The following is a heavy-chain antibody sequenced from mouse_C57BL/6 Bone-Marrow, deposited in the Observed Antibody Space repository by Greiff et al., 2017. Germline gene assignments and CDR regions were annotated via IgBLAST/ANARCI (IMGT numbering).Heavy chain of an antibody. J-gene: IGHJ2*01. CDR2: IYPGSGST. V-gene: IGHV1-55*01. CDR1: GYTFTSYW. CDR3: AIITTVVATDY. D-gene: IGHD1-1*01. Sequence: QVQLQQPGAELVKPGASVKMSCKASGYTFTSYWITWVKQRPEQGLEWIGDIYPGSGSTNYNEKFKSKATLTVDTSSSTAYMQLSSLTSEDSAVYYCAIITTVVATDYWGQGTTLTVSS.